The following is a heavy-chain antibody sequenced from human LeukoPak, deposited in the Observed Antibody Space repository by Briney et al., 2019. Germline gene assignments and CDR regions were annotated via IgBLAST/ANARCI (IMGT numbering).Heavy chain of an antibody. V-gene: IGHV1-24*01. D-gene: IGHD2-15*01. J-gene: IGHJ4*02. CDR3: ATGGGGSDLFDY. Sequence: GASVKVSCKVSGYTLTELSMHWVRQAPGKGPEWMGGFDPEDGETIYAQKFQGRVTMTEDTSTDTAYMELSSLRSEDTAVYYCATGGGGSDLFDYWGQGTLVTVSS. CDR1: GYTLTELS. CDR2: FDPEDGET.